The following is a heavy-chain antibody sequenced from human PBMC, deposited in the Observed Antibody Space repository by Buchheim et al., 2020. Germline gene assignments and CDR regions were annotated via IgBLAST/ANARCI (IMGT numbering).Heavy chain of an antibody. CDR3: AKSTTLHDHPRFDC. J-gene: IGHJ4*02. CDR1: GFIFNTYA. Sequence: EVQVLESGGTLVQPGGSLRLSCAASGFIFNTYAMSWVRQAPGKGLDWVSIISGSGGATYYADSVKGRFTTSRDNSKNTLYLQMNSLTAEDTAVYYCAKSTTLHDHPRFDCWGQGTL. V-gene: IGHV3-23*01. CDR2: ISGSGGAT. D-gene: IGHD1-14*01.